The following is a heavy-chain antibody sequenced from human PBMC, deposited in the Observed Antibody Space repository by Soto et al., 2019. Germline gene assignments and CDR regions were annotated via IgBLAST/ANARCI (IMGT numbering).Heavy chain of an antibody. J-gene: IGHJ5*02. V-gene: IGHV1-46*01. CDR1: GYTFTSYY. Sequence: QVQLVQSGAEVKKPGASVKVSCKASGYTFTSYYMHWVRQAPGQGLEWMGIINPSGGSTSYAQKFQGRVTMTRDTSTSTVYMELSSLRSQDTAVYYCARETYYYDSSGYGNWFDPWGQGTLVTVSS. CDR3: ARETYYYDSSGYGNWFDP. D-gene: IGHD3-22*01. CDR2: INPSGGST.